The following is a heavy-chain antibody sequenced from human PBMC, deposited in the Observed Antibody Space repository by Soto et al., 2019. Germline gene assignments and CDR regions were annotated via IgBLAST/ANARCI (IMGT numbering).Heavy chain of an antibody. CDR1: GFTFSSYG. Sequence: QVQLVESGGGVVQPGRSLRLSCAASGFTFSSYGMHWVRQAPGKGLEWVAVIWYDGSNKYYADSVKGRFTISRDNSKNTLYLQMNSLRAEDTALYYCARDGTQVSGSCHFDLWGRGTLVTVSS. J-gene: IGHJ2*01. V-gene: IGHV3-33*01. D-gene: IGHD1-26*01. CDR3: ARDGTQVSGSCHFDL. CDR2: IWYDGSNK.